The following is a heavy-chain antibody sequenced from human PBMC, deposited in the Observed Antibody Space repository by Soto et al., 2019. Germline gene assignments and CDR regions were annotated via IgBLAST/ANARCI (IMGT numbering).Heavy chain of an antibody. Sequence: GASVKVSCKASGGTFSSYAISWVRQAPGQRLEWMGGIIPIFDTATYAQKFQGRVTITADESTSTAYMELRSLRSDDTAVYYCARDRYYDILTGYTYYYYYGMDVWGQGTTVTVS. CDR2: IIPIFDTA. V-gene: IGHV1-69*13. CDR1: GGTFSSYA. J-gene: IGHJ6*02. D-gene: IGHD3-9*01. CDR3: ARDRYYDILTGYTYYYYYGMDV.